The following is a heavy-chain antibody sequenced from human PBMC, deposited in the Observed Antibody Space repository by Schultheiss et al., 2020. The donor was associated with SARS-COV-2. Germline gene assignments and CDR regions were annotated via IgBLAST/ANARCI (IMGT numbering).Heavy chain of an antibody. V-gene: IGHV3-30-3*01. J-gene: IGHJ4*02. CDR2: ISYDGSNK. D-gene: IGHD4-17*01. Sequence: GGSLRLSCAASGFTFSSYAMHWVRQAPGKGLEWVAVISYDGSNKYYADSVKGRFTISRDNSKNTLYLQMNSLRAEDTAVYYCAKDSRKTVTTHWGQGTLVTVSS. CDR3: AKDSRKTVTTH. CDR1: GFTFSSYA.